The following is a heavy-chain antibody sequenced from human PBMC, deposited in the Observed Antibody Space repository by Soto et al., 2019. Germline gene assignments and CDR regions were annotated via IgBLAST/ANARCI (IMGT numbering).Heavy chain of an antibody. J-gene: IGHJ5*02. CDR1: GGTFSSYA. V-gene: IGHV1-69*01. CDR3: ARDTSGYDFRWFDP. D-gene: IGHD5-12*01. CDR2: IIPIFGTA. Sequence: QVQLVQSGADVKKPGSSVKVSCKASGGTFSSYAISWVRQAPGQGLEWMGGIIPIFGTANYAQKFQGRVTITADESTSTAYMELSSLRSEDTAVYYCARDTSGYDFRWFDPLGQGTLVTVSS.